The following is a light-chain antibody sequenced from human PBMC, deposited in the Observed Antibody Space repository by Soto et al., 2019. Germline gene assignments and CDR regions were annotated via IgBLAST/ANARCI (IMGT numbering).Light chain of an antibody. Sequence: DIQMTQSPSSLSASVGDRVTITCRASQGIIDYLAWYQQKPGKAPKLLIYAASTLQSVVPSRFSGSGAGTDFTLTISGLQPEDVATYFCQKYNSAPQTFGQGTKVEIK. J-gene: IGKJ1*01. V-gene: IGKV1-27*01. CDR3: QKYNSAPQT. CDR2: AAS. CDR1: QGIIDY.